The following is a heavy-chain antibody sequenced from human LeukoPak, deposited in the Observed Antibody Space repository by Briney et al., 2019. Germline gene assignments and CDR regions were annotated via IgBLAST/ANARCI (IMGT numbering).Heavy chain of an antibody. CDR3: AKDSPLSYYDSSGYYLFDY. J-gene: IGHJ4*02. CDR2: ISGSGGST. D-gene: IGHD3-22*01. Sequence: GGSLRLSCAASGFTFSSYAMSWVRQAPGKGLEWVSAISGSGGSTYYADSVKGRFTISRDNSKNTLYMQMNSLRAEDTAVYYCAKDSPLSYYDSSGYYLFDYWGQGTLVTVSS. V-gene: IGHV3-23*01. CDR1: GFTFSSYA.